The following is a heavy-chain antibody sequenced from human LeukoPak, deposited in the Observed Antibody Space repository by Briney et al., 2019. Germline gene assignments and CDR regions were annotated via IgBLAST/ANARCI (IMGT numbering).Heavy chain of an antibody. CDR2: IIPIFGTA. V-gene: IGHV1-69*13. J-gene: IGHJ6*02. Sequence: SVKVSCKASGGTFSSYAISWVRQAPGQGLEWMGGIIPIFGTANYAQKFQGRVTITAGESTSTAYMELSSLRSEDTAVYYCARTFFWSRYTGNYYYGMDVWGQGTTVTASS. CDR3: ARTFFWSRYTGNYYYGMDV. D-gene: IGHD3-3*01. CDR1: GGTFSSYA.